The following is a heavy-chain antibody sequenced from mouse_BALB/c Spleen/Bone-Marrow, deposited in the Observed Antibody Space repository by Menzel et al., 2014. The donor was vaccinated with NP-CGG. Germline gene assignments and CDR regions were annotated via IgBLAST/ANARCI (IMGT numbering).Heavy chain of an antibody. V-gene: IGHV5-6*01. Sequence: EVQGVESGGDLVKPGGSLKLSCAASGFTFSSYGTSWVRQTPDKRLEWVATINCGGVNTYYIDSVKGRFTISRDNAKNTLYLQMSSLKSEDTAMYYCARQILRGFAYWGQGTLVTVSA. D-gene: IGHD1-1*01. J-gene: IGHJ3*01. CDR1: GFTFSSYG. CDR2: INCGGVNT. CDR3: ARQILRGFAY.